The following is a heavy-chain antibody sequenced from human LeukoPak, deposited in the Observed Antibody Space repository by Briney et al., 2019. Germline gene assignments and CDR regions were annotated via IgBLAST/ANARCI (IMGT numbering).Heavy chain of an antibody. Sequence: GGSLRLSCVASGFTFSSYWMSWVRQAPGKGLEWVANIKQDGSEKYYVDSVKGRFTISRDNSKNTLYLQMNSLRAEDTAVYYCAKDWSSSWLAAIGYYYYGMDVWGQGTTVTVSS. D-gene: IGHD6-13*01. J-gene: IGHJ6*02. CDR2: IKQDGSEK. CDR1: GFTFSSYW. V-gene: IGHV3-7*01. CDR3: AKDWSSSWLAAIGYYYYGMDV.